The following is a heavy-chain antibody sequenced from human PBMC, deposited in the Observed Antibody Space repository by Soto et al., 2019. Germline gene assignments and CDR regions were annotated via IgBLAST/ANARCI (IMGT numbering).Heavy chain of an antibody. D-gene: IGHD1-1*01. J-gene: IGHJ5*02. CDR1: GGTFSSYA. CDR2: IIPIFGTA. V-gene: IGHV1-69*13. CDR3: ARGSGPPERYNWFDP. Sequence: GASVKVSCKASGGTFSSYAISWVRQAPGQGLEWMGGIIPIFGTANYAQKFQGRVTITADESTSTAYMELSSLRSEDTAVYYCARGSGPPERYNWFDPWGQGTLVTVSS.